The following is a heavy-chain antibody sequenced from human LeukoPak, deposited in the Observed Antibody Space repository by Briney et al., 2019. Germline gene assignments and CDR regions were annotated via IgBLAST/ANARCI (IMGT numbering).Heavy chain of an antibody. J-gene: IGHJ4*02. CDR2: IWYDGSNK. D-gene: IGHD5-18*01. Sequence: QSGGSLRLSCAASGFTFSSYGMHWVRQAPGKGLEWVVVIWYDGSNKYYADSVKGRFTISRDNSKNTLYLQMNSLRAEDTAVYYCARLDTAMVFSYWGQGTLVTVSS. CDR1: GFTFSSYG. V-gene: IGHV3-33*01. CDR3: ARLDTAMVFSY.